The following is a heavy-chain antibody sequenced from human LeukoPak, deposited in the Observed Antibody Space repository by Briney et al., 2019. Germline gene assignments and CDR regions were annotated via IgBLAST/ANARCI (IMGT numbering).Heavy chain of an antibody. J-gene: IGHJ4*02. CDR2: ISYDGSNK. CDR1: GFTFSSYA. D-gene: IGHD4-17*01. Sequence: GGSLRLSCAASGFTFSSYAMHWVRQAPGKGLEWVAVISYDGSNKYYADSVKGRFTISRDNSKNTLYLQMNSLRAEDTAVYYCARVSTVTTWDYWGQGTLVTVSS. V-gene: IGHV3-30-3*01. CDR3: ARVSTVTTWDY.